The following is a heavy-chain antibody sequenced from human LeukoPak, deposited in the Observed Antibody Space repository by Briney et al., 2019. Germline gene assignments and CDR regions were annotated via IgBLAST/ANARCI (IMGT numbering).Heavy chain of an antibody. CDR2: IYSGGST. D-gene: IGHD2-2*02. CDR3: ARGGYCSSTSCYTYPLDY. V-gene: IGHV3-66*02. J-gene: IGHJ4*02. Sequence: GGSLRLSCAASGFTVISNYMSWVRQAPGKGLEWVSVIYSGGSTYYADSVKGRFTISRDNSKNTLYLQMNSLRAEDTAVYYCARGGYCSSTSCYTYPLDYWGQGTLVTVSS. CDR1: GFTVISNY.